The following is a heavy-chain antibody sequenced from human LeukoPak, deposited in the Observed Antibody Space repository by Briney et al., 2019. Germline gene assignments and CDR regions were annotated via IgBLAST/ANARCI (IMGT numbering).Heavy chain of an antibody. V-gene: IGHV3-21*01. CDR2: ISSSSSYI. Sequence: GGSLRLSCAASGFTFSSYSMNWVRQAPGKGLEWVSSISSSSSYIYYADSVKGRFTISRDNAKNSLYLQMNSLRAEDTAVYYCAVSPTIFGVVRYFDYWGQGTLVTVSS. CDR1: GFTFSSYS. J-gene: IGHJ4*02. CDR3: AVSPTIFGVVRYFDY. D-gene: IGHD3-3*01.